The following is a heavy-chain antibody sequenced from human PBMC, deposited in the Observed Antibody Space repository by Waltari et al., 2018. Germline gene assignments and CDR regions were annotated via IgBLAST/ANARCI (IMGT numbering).Heavy chain of an antibody. Sequence: QVQLQESGPGLVKPSETLSLTCTVSGGSISSYYWSCIRQPPGTGLAWIGYIYYSGSTNYNPSLKSRVTISVDTSKNQFSLKLSSVTAADTAVYYCARGSYCSSTSCLKGGWFDPWGQGTLVTVSS. CDR2: IYYSGST. V-gene: IGHV4-59*01. J-gene: IGHJ5*02. CDR3: ARGSYCSSTSCLKGGWFDP. CDR1: GGSISSYY. D-gene: IGHD2-2*01.